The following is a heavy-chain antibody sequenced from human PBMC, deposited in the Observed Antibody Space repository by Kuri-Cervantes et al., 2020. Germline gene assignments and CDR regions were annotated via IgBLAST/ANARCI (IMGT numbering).Heavy chain of an antibody. CDR1: GGSFSGYY. Sequence: SEPLSLTCAVYGGSFSGYYWNWIRQPPGKGLEWIGEINHSGATNYNPSLKSRVTISLDTSKNQFSLKLSSVTAADTAMYYCARGLRRFLEWSSVYFDFWGQGTLVTVSS. D-gene: IGHD3-3*01. CDR3: ARGLRRFLEWSSVYFDF. J-gene: IGHJ4*02. CDR2: INHSGAT. V-gene: IGHV4-34*01.